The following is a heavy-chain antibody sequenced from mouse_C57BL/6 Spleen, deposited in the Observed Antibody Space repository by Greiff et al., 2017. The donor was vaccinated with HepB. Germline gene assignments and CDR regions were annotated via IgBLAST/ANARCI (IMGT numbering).Heavy chain of an antibody. D-gene: IGHD1-1*01. CDR2: INPGDGDT. J-gene: IGHJ2*01. CDR3: ARADYGSSFFDD. V-gene: IGHV1-82*01. CDR1: GYAFSSSW. Sequence: SGPELVKPGASVKISCKASGYAFSSSWMHWVKQRPGKGLEWIGRINPGDGDTNYNGKFKGKATLTADKSSSTAYMQLSSLTSEDSAVYCCARADYGSSFFDDWGQGTTLTVSS.